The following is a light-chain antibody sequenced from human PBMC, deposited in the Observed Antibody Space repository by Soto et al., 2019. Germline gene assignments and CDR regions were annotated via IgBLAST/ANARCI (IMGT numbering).Light chain of an antibody. V-gene: IGLV2-11*01. CDR2: NVN. CDR1: SSDVGSYDY. CDR3: CSYTSSAYV. J-gene: IGLJ1*01. Sequence: QSVLIQPPSVSGSPGQSVTISCTGTSSDVGSYDYVSWYQQHPGTVPKPMIYNVNTQPSGVPDRFSGSKSGNTASMTISGLQAEDEADYWCCSYTSSAYVFGTGTKVTVL.